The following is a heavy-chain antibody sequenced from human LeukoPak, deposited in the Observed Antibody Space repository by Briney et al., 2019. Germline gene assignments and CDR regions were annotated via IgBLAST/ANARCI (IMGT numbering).Heavy chain of an antibody. CDR3: ARDGREHQADRGGYFYDY. J-gene: IGHJ4*02. Sequence: ASVKVSCKTSGYSFTDYYMHWVRQASGRGLEWLGWMHPHSDGTNYAQKFQGRVTMTWDTSTSTVYMELRGLTFDDTGVYYCARDGREHQADRGGYFYDYWGQGSLVTVSS. CDR2: MHPHSDGT. CDR1: GYSFTDYY. V-gene: IGHV1-2*02. D-gene: IGHD3-10*01.